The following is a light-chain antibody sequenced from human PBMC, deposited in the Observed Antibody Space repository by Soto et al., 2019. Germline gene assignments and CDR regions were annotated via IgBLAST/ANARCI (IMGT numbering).Light chain of an antibody. CDR3: QQYNNWPPIT. CDR1: QSVSSSY. Sequence: EIVLTQSPGTLSLSPGERATLSCRASQSVSSSYLAWYQQKPGQAPRLLIYGASTRATGIPARFSGSGSGTEFTLTISSLQSEDFAVYYCQQYNNWPPITFGQGTRLGL. V-gene: IGKV3-15*01. J-gene: IGKJ5*01. CDR2: GAS.